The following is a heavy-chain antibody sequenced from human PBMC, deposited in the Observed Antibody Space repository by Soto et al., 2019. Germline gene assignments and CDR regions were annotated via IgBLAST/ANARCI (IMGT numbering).Heavy chain of an antibody. CDR3: ARDAGNSGYGADC. V-gene: IGHV3-48*01. Sequence: EVHLVEAGGGLVQPGGSLRLSCGASGFSFSAYSMNWVRQAPGKGLEWVSHITFSTSTIYYADSVKGRFIMSRDSAKNSLFLQMNSLRVEDTAVYYCARDAGNSGYGADCWGQGTLVTVSS. CDR1: GFSFSAYS. D-gene: IGHD5-12*01. J-gene: IGHJ4*02. CDR2: ITFSTSTI.